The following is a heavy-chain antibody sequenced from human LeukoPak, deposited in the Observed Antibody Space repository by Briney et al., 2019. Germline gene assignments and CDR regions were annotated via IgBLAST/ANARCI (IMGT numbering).Heavy chain of an antibody. V-gene: IGHV4-59*12. CDR1: GGSISTYY. CDR3: ARGGGWFDP. J-gene: IGHJ5*02. Sequence: SETLSLTCTVSGGSISTYYWSWIRQPPGKGLEWIGYIYHSGSTYYNPSLKSRVTISVDRSKNQFSLKLSSVTAADTAVYYCARGGGWFDPWGQGTLVTVSS. CDR2: IYHSGST. D-gene: IGHD3-16*01.